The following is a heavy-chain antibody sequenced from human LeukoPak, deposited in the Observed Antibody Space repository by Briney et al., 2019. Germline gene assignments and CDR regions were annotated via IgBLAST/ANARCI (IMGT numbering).Heavy chain of an antibody. CDR3: ARGYYGSGSYPPFFDF. D-gene: IGHD3-10*01. CDR1: GGSISSYY. CDR2: IYYSGST. Sequence: SETLSLTCTVSGGSISSYYWSWIRQPPGKGLEWIGTIYYSGSTYYNPSLKSRVTISVDTSKNHFSLKLSSVTAADTAVYYCARGYYGSGSYPPFFDFWGQGTLVTVSS. J-gene: IGHJ4*02. V-gene: IGHV4-39*02.